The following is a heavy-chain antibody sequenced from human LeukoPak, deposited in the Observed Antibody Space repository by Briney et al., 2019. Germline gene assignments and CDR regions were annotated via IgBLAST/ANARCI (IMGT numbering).Heavy chain of an antibody. CDR1: GFTFSSYA. CDR2: ISGSGGST. Sequence: GGSLRLSCAASGFTFSSYAMSWVRQAPGKGLEWVSAISGSGGSTYYADSVKGRFTISRDNSKNTLYLQMNSLRAEDTAVYYCANPHSGHYGSGSSTYWYFDLWGRGTLVAVSS. CDR3: ANPHSGHYGSGSSTYWYFDL. J-gene: IGHJ2*01. V-gene: IGHV3-23*01. D-gene: IGHD3-10*01.